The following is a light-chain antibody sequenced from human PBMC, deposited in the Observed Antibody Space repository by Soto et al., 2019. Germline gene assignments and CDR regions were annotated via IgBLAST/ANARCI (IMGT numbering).Light chain of an antibody. CDR1: QSISSW. Sequence: DIQITQSPSTLSASVGDRVTITCRASQSISSWLAWYQQKPGKAPKLLIYDASNLQSGVPSRFSGSGSGTQFTLTISRLQPDDFGTYYCQQYNDYSFGQGTKVDIK. CDR3: QQYNDYS. V-gene: IGKV1-5*01. CDR2: DAS. J-gene: IGKJ1*01.